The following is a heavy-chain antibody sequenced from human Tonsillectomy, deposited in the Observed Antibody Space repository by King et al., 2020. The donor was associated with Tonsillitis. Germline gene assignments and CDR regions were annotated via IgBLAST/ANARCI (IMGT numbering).Heavy chain of an antibody. J-gene: IGHJ4*02. Sequence: VQLVESGGGLVKPGGSLRLSCAASGFTFSNAWMSWVRQAPGKGLEWVCRIKSKTDGGTTDYAAPVKGRFTISRDDSKNTLYLQMNSLKTEDTAVYYCTTDSSRFLEWLLSFDYWGQGTLVTVSS. V-gene: IGHV3-15*01. CDR1: GFTFSNAW. D-gene: IGHD3-3*01. CDR3: TTDSSRFLEWLLSFDY. CDR2: IKSKTDGGTT.